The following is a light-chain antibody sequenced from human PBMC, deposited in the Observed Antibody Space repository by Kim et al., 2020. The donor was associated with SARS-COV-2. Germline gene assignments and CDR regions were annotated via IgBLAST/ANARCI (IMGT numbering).Light chain of an antibody. CDR3: SAWDRSLRAWV. V-gene: IGLV10-54*04. J-gene: IGLJ3*02. Sequence: QTATLACTGNNNNVGYEGAAWLQQHQGHPPKLLSYRNDKRPSGVSERFSASRSGNTASLTIIGLQPEDEADYYCSAWDRSLRAWVFGGGTQLTVL. CDR2: RND. CDR1: NNNVGYEG.